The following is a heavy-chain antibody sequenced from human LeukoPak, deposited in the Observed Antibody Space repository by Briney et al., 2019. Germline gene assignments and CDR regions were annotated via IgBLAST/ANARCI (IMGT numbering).Heavy chain of an antibody. J-gene: IGHJ4*02. D-gene: IGHD5-12*01. CDR2: ISGSGGNT. V-gene: IGHV3-23*01. CDR3: AKGGLLVASFDY. Sequence: QPGGSLRLSCAASGFTFSSYAMTWVRQAPGKGLEWVSAISGSGGNTYYADSVKGRFTISRDNPKNTLYLQMNSLRAEDTAVYYCAKGGLLVASFDYWGQGTLVTVSS. CDR1: GFTFSSYA.